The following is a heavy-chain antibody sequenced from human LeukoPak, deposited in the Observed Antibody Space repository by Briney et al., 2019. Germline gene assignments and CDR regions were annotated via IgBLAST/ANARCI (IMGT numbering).Heavy chain of an antibody. J-gene: IGHJ4*02. D-gene: IGHD3-10*01. V-gene: IGHV3-21*01. CDR3: ASGLYGSGSYLGDY. CDR2: ISGSSSYI. CDR1: GFTFSSYS. Sequence: GGSRRLSCAASGFTFSSYSMNWVRQAPGKGLEWVSSISGSSSYIYYADSVKGRFTISRDNAKNSLYLQMNSLRAEDTAVYYCASGLYGSGSYLGDYWGQGTLVTVSS.